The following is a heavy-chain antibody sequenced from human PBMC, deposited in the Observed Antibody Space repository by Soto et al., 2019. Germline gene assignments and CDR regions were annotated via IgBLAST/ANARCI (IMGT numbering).Heavy chain of an antibody. CDR1: GYTFTSYA. J-gene: IGHJ4*02. Sequence: GASVKVSCKASGYTFTSYAMHWVRQAPGQRLEWMGWINAGNGNTKYSQKFQGRVTITRDTSASTAYMELSSLRSEDTAVYYCAREVLAAAGPFDYWGQGTLVTVSS. D-gene: IGHD6-13*01. CDR2: INAGNGNT. V-gene: IGHV1-3*01. CDR3: AREVLAAAGPFDY.